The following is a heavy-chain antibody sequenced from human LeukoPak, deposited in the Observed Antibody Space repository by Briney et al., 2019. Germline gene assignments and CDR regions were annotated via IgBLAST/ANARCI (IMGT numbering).Heavy chain of an antibody. CDR2: IIPIFGTA. V-gene: IGHV1-69*05. Sequence: SVKVSCKASGGTFSSYAISWVRQAPGQGLEWMGRIIPIFGTANYAQKFQGRVTITTDESTSTAYMELSSLRSEDTAVYYCARVRGGVKAVELGVAFDIWGQGTMVTVSS. J-gene: IGHJ3*02. CDR3: ARVRGGVKAVELGVAFDI. D-gene: IGHD2-8*02. CDR1: GGTFSSYA.